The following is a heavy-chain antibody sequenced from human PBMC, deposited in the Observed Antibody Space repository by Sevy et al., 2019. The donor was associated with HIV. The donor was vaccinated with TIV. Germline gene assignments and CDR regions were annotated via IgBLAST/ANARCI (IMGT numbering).Heavy chain of an antibody. CDR2: IKQDGSDK. Sequence: GGYLRLSCTASGFTFSDYWMSWVRQAPGKGLEWVANIKQDGSDKHYVDSVKGRFTISRDNAKNSLYLQMNSLRAGDTAVYYCARGLTTVTPFDYWGQGTLVTVSS. D-gene: IGHD4-17*01. V-gene: IGHV3-7*01. J-gene: IGHJ4*02. CDR3: ARGLTTVTPFDY. CDR1: GFTFSDYW.